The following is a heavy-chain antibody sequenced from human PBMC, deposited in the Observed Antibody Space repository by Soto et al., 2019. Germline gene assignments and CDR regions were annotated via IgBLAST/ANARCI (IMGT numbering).Heavy chain of an antibody. D-gene: IGHD5-18*01. CDR1: GYTFTSYD. CDR2: MNPNSGNT. CDR3: AIVLHGYLHYFVD. V-gene: IGHV1-8*01. Sequence: ASVKVSCKASGYTFTSYDINWVRQATGQGLEWMGWMNPNSGNTGYAQKFQGRVTMTRNTSISTAYMELSSLRSEDTAVYYCAIVLHGYLHYFVDWGQGTPVNLFS. J-gene: IGHJ4*02.